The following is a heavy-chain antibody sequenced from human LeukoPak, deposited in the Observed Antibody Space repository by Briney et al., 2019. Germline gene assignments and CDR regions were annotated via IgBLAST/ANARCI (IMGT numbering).Heavy chain of an antibody. Sequence: GGSLRLSCAASGFTFSSYAMSWVRQAPGKGLEWVSSISSSSSYIYYADSVKGRFTISRDNAKNSLYLQMNSLRAEDTALYYCAKDTAYGSGSYYSAFDIWGQGTMVTVSS. CDR2: ISSSSSYI. J-gene: IGHJ3*02. CDR1: GFTFSSYA. V-gene: IGHV3-21*04. D-gene: IGHD3-10*01. CDR3: AKDTAYGSGSYYSAFDI.